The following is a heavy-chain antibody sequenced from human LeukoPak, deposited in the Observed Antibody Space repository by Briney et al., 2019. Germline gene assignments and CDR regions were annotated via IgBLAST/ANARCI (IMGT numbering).Heavy chain of an antibody. Sequence: GGSLRLSCAASGFTFSSYWMSWVRQAPGKGLEWVANIKQDGSEKYYVDSVKGRFTISRDNAKNSLYLQMNSLRAEDTAVYFCARDLESYYYYYMDVWAKGTTVTVFS. V-gene: IGHV3-7*01. CDR2: IKQDGSEK. CDR1: GFTFSSYW. CDR3: ARDLESYYYYYMDV. J-gene: IGHJ6*03.